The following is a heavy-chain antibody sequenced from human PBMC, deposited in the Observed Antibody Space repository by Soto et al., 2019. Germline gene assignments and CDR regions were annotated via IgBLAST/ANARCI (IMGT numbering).Heavy chain of an antibody. D-gene: IGHD1-26*01. V-gene: IGHV3-74*01. CDR2: IKTDGSTT. CDR1: GFTFSSYW. CDR3: AKDMSSVPEY. J-gene: IGHJ4*02. Sequence: EVQLVESGGGLVQPGGSLRLSCAASGFTFSSYWMYWVRQAPGKGLVWVSRIKTDGSTTSYADSVKGRFTVSRDNARDMLYLQMYSLRAEDTAVYYCAKDMSSVPEYWGQGTLVTVSS.